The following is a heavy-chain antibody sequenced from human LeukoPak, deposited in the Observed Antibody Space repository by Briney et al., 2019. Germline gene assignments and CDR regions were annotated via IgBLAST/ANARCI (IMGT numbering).Heavy chain of an antibody. D-gene: IGHD6-19*01. CDR2: ISYAGSDK. CDR1: GVTFSSHG. V-gene: IGHV3-30*18. Sequence: GGSLRLSCAASGVTFSSHGIHWVRQAPGKGLEWVAVISYAGSDKYYADSVKGRFTISRDNSKNTLYLQMNSLRAEDTAVYYCAKSSSGGWYLLGDAFDIWGQGTMVTVSS. J-gene: IGHJ3*02. CDR3: AKSSSGGWYLLGDAFDI.